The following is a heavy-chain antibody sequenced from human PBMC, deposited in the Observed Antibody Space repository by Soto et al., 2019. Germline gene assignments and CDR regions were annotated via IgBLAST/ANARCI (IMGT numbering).Heavy chain of an antibody. CDR3: AHMHTDENWNDWTPHYYYGMDV. CDR1: GFSLSTSVVG. J-gene: IGHJ6*02. D-gene: IGHD1-1*01. V-gene: IGHV2-5*02. CDR2: IYWDDDK. Sequence: SGPTLVNPTQTLTLTCTFSGFSLSTSVVGVGWIRQPPGKALEWLALIYWDDDKRYSPSLKSRLTITKDTSKNQVVLTMTNMDPVDTATYYCAHMHTDENWNDWTPHYYYGMDVWGQGTTVTVSS.